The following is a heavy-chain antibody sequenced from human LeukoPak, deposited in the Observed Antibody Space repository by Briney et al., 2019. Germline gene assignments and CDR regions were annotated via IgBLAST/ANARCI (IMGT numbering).Heavy chain of an antibody. CDR3: ARHGGNSYYYYGMDV. V-gene: IGHV4-31*03. J-gene: IGHJ6*02. D-gene: IGHD4-23*01. CDR1: GGSISSGGYY. Sequence: SETLSLTCTVSGGSISSGGYYWSWIRQHPGKGLEWTGYIYYSGSTYYNPSLKSRVTISVDTSKNQFSLKLSSVTAADTAVYYCARHGGNSYYYYGMDVWGQGTTVTVSS. CDR2: IYYSGST.